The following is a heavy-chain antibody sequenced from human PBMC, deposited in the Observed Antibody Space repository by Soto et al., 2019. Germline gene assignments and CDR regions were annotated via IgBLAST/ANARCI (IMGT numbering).Heavy chain of an antibody. J-gene: IGHJ4*02. CDR2: VTYNGDNT. V-gene: IGHV3-23*01. Sequence: VGSLRLSCAASGFTFRSYAMTWVRQAPGKGLEWVSVVTYNGDNTYYADSVKGRFTISRDNSKEKVDLQMNSLTAEDTAVYYCARYIRGPTVFYFDFWGPGVLVTVSS. CDR1: GFTFRSYA. D-gene: IGHD3-3*02. CDR3: ARYIRGPTVFYFDF.